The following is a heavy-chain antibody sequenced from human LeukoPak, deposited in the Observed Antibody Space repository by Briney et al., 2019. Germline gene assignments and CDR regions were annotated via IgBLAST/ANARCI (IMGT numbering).Heavy chain of an antibody. J-gene: IGHJ4*02. CDR1: GGSISGYF. D-gene: IGHD1-26*01. Sequence: SETLSLTCTVSGGSISGYFWSWIRQPPGKGLEWIGYIHASGSTNQSPSLKSRVTISVDTSKNQFSLKLTSVTAADTAVYYCARGRPVTGSSYFDYWGQGTLVTVSS. CDR2: IHASGST. CDR3: ARGRPVTGSSYFDY. V-gene: IGHV4-59*01.